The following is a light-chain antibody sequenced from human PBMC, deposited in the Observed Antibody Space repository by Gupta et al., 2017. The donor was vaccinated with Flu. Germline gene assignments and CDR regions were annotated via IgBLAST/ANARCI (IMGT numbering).Light chain of an antibody. V-gene: IGKV1D-12*01. CDR1: QAIRTW. CDR2: GAS. Sequence: DIQMTQSPSSVSASVGDKVTITCRASQAIRTWLAWYQQKPGKAPKLLISGASTLQNGFPSRFSGSGSGTDFTLTITDLQPEDFATYYCQQAQSFPLTFGWGTKVDIK. J-gene: IGKJ4*01. CDR3: QQAQSFPLT.